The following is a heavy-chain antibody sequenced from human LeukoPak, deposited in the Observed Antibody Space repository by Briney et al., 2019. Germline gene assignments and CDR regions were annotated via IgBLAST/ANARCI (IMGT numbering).Heavy chain of an antibody. J-gene: IGHJ5*02. Sequence: LGESLKISCKGSGYRFTTYWIGWVRQMPGKGLEWMGIIYPGDSDTRYSPSFQGQVTISADKSISTAYLQWTSLKASDTAMYYCARLPYCGGDCYPNWFDPWGQGTLVTVSS. CDR1: GYRFTTYW. V-gene: IGHV5-51*01. CDR3: ARLPYCGGDCYPNWFDP. CDR2: IYPGDSDT. D-gene: IGHD2-21*02.